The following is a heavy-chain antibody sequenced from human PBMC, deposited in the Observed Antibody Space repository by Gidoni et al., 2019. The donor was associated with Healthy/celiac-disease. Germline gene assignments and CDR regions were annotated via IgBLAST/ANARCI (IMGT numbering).Heavy chain of an antibody. Sequence: EVQLVESGGGLVQPGGSLSLSCAASGFTFSSYEMNWVRQAPGKGLEWVSYISSSGSTIYYADSVKGRFTISRDNAKNSLYLQINSLRAEDTAVYYCARELPLRNALDYWGQGTLVTVSS. CDR3: ARELPLRNALDY. CDR2: ISSSGSTI. J-gene: IGHJ4*02. D-gene: IGHD2-15*01. CDR1: GFTFSSYE. V-gene: IGHV3-48*03.